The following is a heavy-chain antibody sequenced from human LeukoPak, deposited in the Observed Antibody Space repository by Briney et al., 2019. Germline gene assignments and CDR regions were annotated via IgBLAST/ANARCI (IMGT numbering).Heavy chain of an antibody. J-gene: IGHJ4*02. CDR3: ASGGLGYFDY. Sequence: GGSLRLSCAASGFTFDDYAMHWVRQAPGKGLEWVSLISWDGGSTYYADSVKGRFTISRDNSKNTLYLQMNSLRAEDTAVYYCASGGLGYFDYWGQGTLVTVSS. D-gene: IGHD3-10*01. CDR1: GFTFDDYA. CDR2: ISWDGGST. V-gene: IGHV3-43D*03.